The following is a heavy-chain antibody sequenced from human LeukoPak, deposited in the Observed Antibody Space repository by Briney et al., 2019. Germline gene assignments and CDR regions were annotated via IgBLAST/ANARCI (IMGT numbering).Heavy chain of an antibody. CDR3: AKSWGTLLWFGELLPFDY. Sequence: GGSLRPSCAASGFTFSSYAMSWVRQAPGKGLEWVSAISGSGGSTYYADSVKGRFTISRDNSKNTLYLQMNSLRAEDTAVYYCAKSWGTLLWFGELLPFDYWGQGTLVTVSS. D-gene: IGHD3-10*01. V-gene: IGHV3-23*01. CDR2: ISGSGGST. CDR1: GFTFSSYA. J-gene: IGHJ4*02.